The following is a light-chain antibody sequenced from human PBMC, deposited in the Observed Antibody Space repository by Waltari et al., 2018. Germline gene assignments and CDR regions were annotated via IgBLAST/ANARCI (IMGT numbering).Light chain of an antibody. CDR3: AAWDDSLSGWV. J-gene: IGLJ3*02. CDR1: SSNIGSNY. V-gene: IGLV1-47*01. Sequence: QSVLTQPPSASGTPGQRVTISCSGSSSNIGSNYVYWYQQLPGTAPKLRIYRNNQRPSGVPARFAGDKSGTSASLAISGLRSEDEADYYCAAWDDSLSGWVFGGGTKLTVL. CDR2: RNN.